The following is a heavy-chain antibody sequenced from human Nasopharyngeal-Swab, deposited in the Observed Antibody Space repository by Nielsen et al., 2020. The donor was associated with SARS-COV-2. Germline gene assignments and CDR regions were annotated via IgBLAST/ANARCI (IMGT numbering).Heavy chain of an antibody. CDR2: IGGSGTIT. CDR1: ALTFSTSA. CDR3: SGAGGTSGWYEY. Sequence: GESLKISCAASALTFSTSAMSWVRQAPGKGLEWVSLIGGSGTITYYVDSVKGRFTISRDNSKNMVYLQMNNLRAEDTAIHYCSGAGGTSGWYEYWGRGTLVTVSS. V-gene: IGHV3-23*01. D-gene: IGHD6-19*01. J-gene: IGHJ4*02.